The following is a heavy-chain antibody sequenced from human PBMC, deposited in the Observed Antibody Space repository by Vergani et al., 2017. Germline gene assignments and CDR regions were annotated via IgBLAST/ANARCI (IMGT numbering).Heavy chain of an antibody. Sequence: QVQLQESGPGLVKPSEPLSLTCTVSGGSISSYYWSWIRQPPGKGLEWIGYIYYSGSTNYNPSLKSRVTISVDTSKNQFSLKLSSVTAADSAVYYCARRLAAAGIFGWFDPWGQGTLVTVSS. CDR2: IYYSGST. CDR3: ARRLAAAGIFGWFDP. D-gene: IGHD6-13*01. V-gene: IGHV4-59*01. J-gene: IGHJ5*02. CDR1: GGSISSYY.